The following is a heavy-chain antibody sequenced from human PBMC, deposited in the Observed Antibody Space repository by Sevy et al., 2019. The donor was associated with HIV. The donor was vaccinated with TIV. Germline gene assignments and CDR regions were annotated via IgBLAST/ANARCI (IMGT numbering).Heavy chain of an antibody. D-gene: IGHD3-22*01. CDR1: GYTLTQLS. V-gene: IGHV1-24*01. CDR3: ASTRDYYDSSGYYFDY. CDR2: FDPEDGET. Sequence: ASVKVSCKVSGYTLTQLSMHWVRQAPGKGLEWMGTFDPEDGETIYAHRFQDRVTMTEDTSTDTTYMELSSLRSEDTAVYYCASTRDYYDSSGYYFDYWGQGTLVTVSS. J-gene: IGHJ4*02.